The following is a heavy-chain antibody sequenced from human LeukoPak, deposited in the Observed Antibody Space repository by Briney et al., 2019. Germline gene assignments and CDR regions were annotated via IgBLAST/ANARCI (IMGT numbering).Heavy chain of an antibody. V-gene: IGHV4-34*01. Sequence: SETLSLTCAVYGGSFSGYYWSWIRQPPGKGLEWIGEINHSGSTNYNPSLKSRVTISVDTSKNQFSLKLSSVTAADTAVYYCARRSFARYDFWSGYYFHWGQGTLVTVSS. J-gene: IGHJ4*02. CDR1: GGSFSGYY. CDR3: ARRSFARYDFWSGYYFH. CDR2: INHSGST. D-gene: IGHD3-3*01.